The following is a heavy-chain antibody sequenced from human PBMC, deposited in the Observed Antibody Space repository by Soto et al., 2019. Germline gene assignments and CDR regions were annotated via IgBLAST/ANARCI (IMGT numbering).Heavy chain of an antibody. CDR2: IYHSGST. Sequence: SVTLCLTYAVAGGSIGSSNWWSWVRQPPGKGLEWIGEIYHSGSTNYNPSLKSRVTISVDKSKNQFSLKLSSVTAADTAVYYCARHTPAISISDHWGQGTLVTVSS. CDR3: ARHTPAISISDH. V-gene: IGHV4-4*02. D-gene: IGHD2-15*01. J-gene: IGHJ4*02. CDR1: GGSIGSSNW.